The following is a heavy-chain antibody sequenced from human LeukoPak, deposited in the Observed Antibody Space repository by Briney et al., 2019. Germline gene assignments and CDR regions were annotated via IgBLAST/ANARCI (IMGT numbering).Heavy chain of an antibody. CDR1: GGSISSGSYY. V-gene: IGHV4-61*02. D-gene: IGHD1-26*01. CDR2: IYTSGST. J-gene: IGHJ6*03. CDR3: ARGIGGSYSYYYYYMDV. Sequence: SQTLSLTCTVSGGSISSGSYYWSWIRQPAGKGLEWIGRIYTSGSTNYNPSLKSRVTISVDTSKNQFSLKLSSVTAADTAVYYCARGIGGSYSYYYYYMDVWGKGTTVTISS.